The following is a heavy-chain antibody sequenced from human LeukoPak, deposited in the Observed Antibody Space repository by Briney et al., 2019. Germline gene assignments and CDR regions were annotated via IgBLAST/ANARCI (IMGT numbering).Heavy chain of an antibody. Sequence: GGSLRLSCAASGFTFSSYWMHWVRQAPGKRLVWVSRINSDGSSTSYADSVKGRFTISRDNAKNTLYLQMNSLRAEDTAVYYCARDKWVGYCSSTSCYYDAFDIWGQGTMVTVSS. CDR1: GFTFSSYW. D-gene: IGHD2-2*01. V-gene: IGHV3-74*01. CDR2: INSDGSST. J-gene: IGHJ3*02. CDR3: ARDKWVGYCSSTSCYYDAFDI.